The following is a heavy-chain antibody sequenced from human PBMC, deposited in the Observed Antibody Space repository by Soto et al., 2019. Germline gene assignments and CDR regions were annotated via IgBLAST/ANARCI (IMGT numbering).Heavy chain of an antibody. D-gene: IGHD5-18*01. CDR2: INHSGST. CDR3: ARGYGRNFDY. Sequence: SETLSLTCTVSVGSISSGGYYWSWIRQPPGKGLEWIGEINHSGSTNYNPSLKSRVTISVDTSKNQFSLKLSSVTAADTAVYNCARGYGRNFDYWGQGTLVTVSS. CDR1: VGSISSGGYY. V-gene: IGHV4-39*07. J-gene: IGHJ4*02.